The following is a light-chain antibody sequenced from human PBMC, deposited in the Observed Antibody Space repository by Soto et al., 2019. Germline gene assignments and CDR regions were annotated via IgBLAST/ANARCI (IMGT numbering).Light chain of an antibody. V-gene: IGKV3-15*01. J-gene: IGKJ4*01. CDR3: QQRSNWPPLT. Sequence: ETAMTQSPVTLSLSPGERATLSCRASQTVGDNVAWYRQKPGQPPSLLIYGASTRAPGVPARFSGSGSGTDFILTISSLQSEDFGFYYCQQRSNWPPLTFGGGTKVEIK. CDR1: QTVGDN. CDR2: GAS.